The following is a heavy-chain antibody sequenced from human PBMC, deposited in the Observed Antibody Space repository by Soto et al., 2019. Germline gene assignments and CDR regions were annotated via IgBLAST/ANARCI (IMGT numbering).Heavy chain of an antibody. CDR3: AGDRLRDGDDPYNYFDY. D-gene: IGHD4-17*01. V-gene: IGHV6-1*01. CDR2: TFYRSKWFN. CDR1: GDSVSSNTAA. J-gene: IGHJ4*01. Sequence: SQTLSLTCAISGDSVSSNTAAWNWIRQSPSRGLEWLGRTFYRSKWFNDYAVSVKSRITITPDTSKNQFSLHLNSVTPEDTAVYYCAGDRLRDGDDPYNYFDYWGPGTLVTVSS.